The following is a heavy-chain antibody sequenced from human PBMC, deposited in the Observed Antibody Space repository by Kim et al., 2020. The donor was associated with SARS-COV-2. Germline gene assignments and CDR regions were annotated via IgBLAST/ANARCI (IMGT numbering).Heavy chain of an antibody. V-gene: IGHV3-11*01. J-gene: IGHJ4*02. Sequence: GGSLRLSCAASGFSFSDYYMTWIRQAPGKGLEWVAYINSDGSSTDYADSVNGRFTISRDSAKRSVSLQMNSLTPEDTAVYYCAREPSNWGQGTRVTVSS. CDR3: AREPSN. CDR1: GFSFSDYY. CDR2: INSDGSST.